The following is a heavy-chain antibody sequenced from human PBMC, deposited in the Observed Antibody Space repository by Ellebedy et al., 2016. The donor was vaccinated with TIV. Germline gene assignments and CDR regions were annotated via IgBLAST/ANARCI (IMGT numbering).Heavy chain of an antibody. V-gene: IGHV1-2*02. CDR1: GYSFTAYY. Sequence: AASVTVSCKTSGYSFTAYYIHWVRQAPGQGPEWVGWINPDNGVTVYEQKLQGRVTITGDQSISTVYMELSSLRSDDTAIYYCVRDLTNPVTGDYWGQGTLVFVSS. CDR2: INPDNGVT. J-gene: IGHJ4*02. CDR3: VRDLTNPVTGDY. D-gene: IGHD4-11*01.